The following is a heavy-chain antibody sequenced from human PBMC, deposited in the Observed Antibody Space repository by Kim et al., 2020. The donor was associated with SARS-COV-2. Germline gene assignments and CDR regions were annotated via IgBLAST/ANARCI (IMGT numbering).Heavy chain of an antibody. CDR3: ARRGYSYGFGGRGGWYFDY. CDR1: GGSIRSSSYY. CDR2: IYYSGST. D-gene: IGHD5-18*01. V-gene: IGHV4-39*01. J-gene: IGHJ4*02. Sequence: SDTLSLTCTVSGGSIRSSSYYWGWIRQPPGKGLEWIGSIYYSGSTYYNPSLKSRVTISVDTSKNQFSLKLSSVTAADTAVYYCARRGYSYGFGGRGGWYFDYWGQGTLVTVSS.